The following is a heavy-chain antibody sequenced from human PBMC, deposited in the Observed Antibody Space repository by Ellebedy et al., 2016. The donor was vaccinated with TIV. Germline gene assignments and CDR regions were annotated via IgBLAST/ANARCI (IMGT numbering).Heavy chain of an antibody. CDR2: IYSGGST. V-gene: IGHV3-66*01. CDR1: GFTVSNNY. CDR3: ARDGAAARTAPPDY. Sequence: GESLKISCAASGFTVSNNYMRWVRQAPGKGLEWVSLIYSGGSTYYADSVKGRFNIPRDNSKNTLYLQMNSLRVEDTAGYYWARDGAAARTAPPDYWGQGTLVIVSS. J-gene: IGHJ4*02. D-gene: IGHD6-13*01.